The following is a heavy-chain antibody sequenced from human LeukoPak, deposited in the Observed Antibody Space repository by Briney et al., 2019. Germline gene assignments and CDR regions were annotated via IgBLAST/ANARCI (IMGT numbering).Heavy chain of an antibody. D-gene: IGHD3-16*01. V-gene: IGHV3-23*01. Sequence: GGTLRLSCAASGFTFRSHGMNWVRQAPGKGLEWVSGISPSDGITYYTDSVRGRFTISRDNSKNTVSLQMNSLRGEDTAVYYCAKDDDWGRFKDWGQGTLVTVSS. CDR1: GFTFRSHG. CDR3: AKDDDWGRFKD. CDR2: ISPSDGIT. J-gene: IGHJ1*01.